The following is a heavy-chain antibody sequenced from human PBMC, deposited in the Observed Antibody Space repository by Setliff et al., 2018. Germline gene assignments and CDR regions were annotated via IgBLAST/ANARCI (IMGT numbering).Heavy chain of an antibody. CDR2: IYPGDSIT. Sequence: GESLTISCKGSGYSFSTCWIGWVRQMPGKGLEWMGIIYPGDSITRYSPSFQGQVTISVDKSINTAYLQWSSLRASDTAIYYCARHPYYYGSGTYLDNNNRWFDPWCQGTLVTVSS. CDR1: GYSFSTCW. CDR3: ARHPYYYGSGTYLDNNNRWFDP. D-gene: IGHD3-10*01. J-gene: IGHJ5*02. V-gene: IGHV5-51*01.